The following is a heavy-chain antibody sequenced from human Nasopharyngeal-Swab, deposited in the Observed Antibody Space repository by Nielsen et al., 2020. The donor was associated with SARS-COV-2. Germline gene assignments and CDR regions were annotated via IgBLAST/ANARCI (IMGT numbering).Heavy chain of an antibody. CDR1: GYTFTRNG. Sequence: ASVKVSCKTSGYTFTRNGISWVRQAPGQGLEWMGWISGYNGNTNYAQKYQGRLTMTTDTSTSTAYMELRSLRSDDTAVYYCARDRPIRFLEWLSFLTHYYYYGMDVWGQGTTVTVSS. CDR3: ARDRPIRFLEWLSFLTHYYYYGMDV. V-gene: IGHV1-18*01. J-gene: IGHJ6*02. CDR2: ISGYNGNT. D-gene: IGHD3-3*01.